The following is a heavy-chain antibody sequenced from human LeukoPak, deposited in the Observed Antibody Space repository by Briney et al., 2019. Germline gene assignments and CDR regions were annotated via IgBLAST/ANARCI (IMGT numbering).Heavy chain of an antibody. CDR1: GFAFSSYG. Sequence: GTLRLSCVASGFAFSSYGMHWVRQAPGKGLEWVAVISYDGSNKYYADSVKGRFTISRDNSKNTLYPQMNSLRAEDTAVYYCAKDSRTFGGGIAKNPLYWGQGTLVTVSS. CDR3: AKDSRTFGGGIAKNPLY. V-gene: IGHV3-30*18. CDR2: ISYDGSNK. D-gene: IGHD3-16*02. J-gene: IGHJ4*01.